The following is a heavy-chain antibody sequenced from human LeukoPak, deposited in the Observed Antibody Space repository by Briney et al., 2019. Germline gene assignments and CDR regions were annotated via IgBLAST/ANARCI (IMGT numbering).Heavy chain of an antibody. Sequence: SETLSLTCSVSGGSISSGGYYWSWIRQHPGKGLEWIGYIYYNGSTSYNPSLKSRVTISPDTSKNQFSLKLRSVTAADTAVFYCARRPGIFDIWGQGTMVTVSS. J-gene: IGHJ3*02. D-gene: IGHD6-13*01. CDR1: GGSISSGGYY. V-gene: IGHV4-31*03. CDR3: ARRPGIFDI. CDR2: IYYNGST.